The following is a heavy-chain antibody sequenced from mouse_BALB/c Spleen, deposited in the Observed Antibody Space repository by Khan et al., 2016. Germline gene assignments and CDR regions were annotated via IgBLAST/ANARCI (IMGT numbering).Heavy chain of an antibody. D-gene: IGHD1-3*01. CDR2: ISTYYGDT. Sequence: QVQLKQSGAELVRPGVSVKISCKGSGYTFTDYAMHWVKQSHAKSLGWIGDISTYYGDTSYNQKFEGKATMTVDKSSSTAYMELARLTSEDSAIYYCAREGLNSDYAMDYWGQGTSVTVSS. J-gene: IGHJ4*01. CDR3: AREGLNSDYAMDY. CDR1: GYTFTDYA. V-gene: IGHV1S137*01.